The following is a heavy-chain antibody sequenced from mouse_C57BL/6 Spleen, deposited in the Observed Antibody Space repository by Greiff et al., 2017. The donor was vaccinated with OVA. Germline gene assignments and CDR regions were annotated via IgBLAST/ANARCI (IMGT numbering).Heavy chain of an antibody. CDR1: GYTFTDYY. Sequence: EVQLQQSGPELVKPGASVKISCKASGYTFTDYYMNWVKQSHGKSLEWIGDINPNNGGTSYNQKFKGKATLTVDKSSSTAYMELRSLTSEDSAVYYCARGGYDSSRVDFDYWGQGTTLTVSS. V-gene: IGHV1-26*01. CDR3: ARGGYDSSRVDFDY. J-gene: IGHJ2*01. CDR2: INPNNGGT. D-gene: IGHD1-1*01.